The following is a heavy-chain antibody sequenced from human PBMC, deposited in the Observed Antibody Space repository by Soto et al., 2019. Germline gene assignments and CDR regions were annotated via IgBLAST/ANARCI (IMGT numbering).Heavy chain of an antibody. Sequence: GGSLRLSCAASGFTFSSYSMNWVRQAPGRGLEWVSHISTRSSTIYYADSVKGRFTISRDNAKDTLYLQMNSLRAEDTALYYCAKDPHSITGDEYMDVCGQGTTVTVYS. CDR1: GFTFSSYS. V-gene: IGHV3-48*01. CDR3: AKDPHSITGDEYMDV. J-gene: IGHJ6*02. CDR2: ISTRSSTI. D-gene: IGHD1-20*01.